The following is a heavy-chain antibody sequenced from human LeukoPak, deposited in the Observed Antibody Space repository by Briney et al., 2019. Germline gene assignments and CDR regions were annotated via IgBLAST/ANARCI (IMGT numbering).Heavy chain of an antibody. CDR3: AREHYDFWSGYFYSYMDV. Sequence: SESLSLTCTVSGGSISSYYRSWIRQPAGKGLEWIGRIYTSGSTNYNPSLKSRVTMSVDTSKNQFSLKLSSVTAADKAVYYCAREHYDFWSGYFYSYMDVWGKGTTVTVSS. D-gene: IGHD3-3*01. J-gene: IGHJ6*03. CDR2: IYTSGST. V-gene: IGHV4-4*07. CDR1: GGSISSYY.